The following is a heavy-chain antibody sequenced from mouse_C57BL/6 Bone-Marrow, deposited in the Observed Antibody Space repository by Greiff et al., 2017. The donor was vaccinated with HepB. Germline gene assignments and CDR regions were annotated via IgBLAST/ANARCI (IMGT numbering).Heavy chain of an antibody. CDR1: GFTFSDYG. V-gene: IGHV5-17*01. Sequence: EVKLVESGGGLVKPGGSLKLSCAASGFTFSDYGMHWVRQAPEKGLEWVAYSSSGSSTNYYADTVKGRFTISRDNAKNTLFLQMTSLRSEDTAMYYCARDYYGSSTGFAYWGQGTMVTVSA. CDR3: ARDYYGSSTGFAY. D-gene: IGHD1-1*01. CDR2: SSSGSSTN. J-gene: IGHJ3*01.